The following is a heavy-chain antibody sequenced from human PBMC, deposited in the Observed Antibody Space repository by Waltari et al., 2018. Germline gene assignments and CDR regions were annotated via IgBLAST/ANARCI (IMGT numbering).Heavy chain of an antibody. V-gene: IGHV3-21*04. CDR3: TRDLYGSGGDWFDP. CDR2: IGGTHAKF. Sequence: EERLVESGGGLVKPGGSLRLSCVASGFRFSDYDMNLVRQTPGTGREGVSAIGGTHAKFFYADSVRGRFTVSRDNSMNSLFLEMKNLRAEDTGLYYCTRDLYGSGGDWFDPWGQGTLVTVSS. D-gene: IGHD3-10*01. J-gene: IGHJ5*02. CDR1: GFRFSDYD.